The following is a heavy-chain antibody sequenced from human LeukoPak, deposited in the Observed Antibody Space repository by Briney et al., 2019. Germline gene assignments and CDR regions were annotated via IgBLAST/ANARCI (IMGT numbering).Heavy chain of an antibody. Sequence: PGASVKVSCKASGYTFTSYGISWVRQAPGQGLEWMGWISAYNGNTNYAQKLQGRVTMTTDTSTSTAYMELRSLRSDDTAVYYCARESPLYTCSGGSCYPFDYWGQGTLVTVSS. D-gene: IGHD2-15*01. V-gene: IGHV1-18*01. CDR3: ARESPLYTCSGGSCYPFDY. CDR2: ISAYNGNT. J-gene: IGHJ4*02. CDR1: GYTFTSYG.